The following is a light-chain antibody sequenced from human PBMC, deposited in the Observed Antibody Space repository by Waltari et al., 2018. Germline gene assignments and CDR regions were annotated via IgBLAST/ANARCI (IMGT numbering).Light chain of an antibody. Sequence: DVVMTQSPDFLAVSLGERATIHCKSSQSLFYSSNNKNYFAWYQQKPGQPRKLLIYWASNRESGVPDRFSGSGSGTDFTLTISSLQAEDVAIYFCQQYYITPLSFGGGTRVEIK. CDR1: QSLFYSSNNKNY. V-gene: IGKV4-1*01. CDR2: WAS. J-gene: IGKJ4*01. CDR3: QQYYITPLS.